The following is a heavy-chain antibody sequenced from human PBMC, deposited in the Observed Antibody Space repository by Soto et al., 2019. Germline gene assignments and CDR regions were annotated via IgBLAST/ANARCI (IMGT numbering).Heavy chain of an antibody. D-gene: IGHD3-16*01. V-gene: IGHV4-39*01. Sequence: SETLSLTCTVSGGSISRSIYYWGWIRQTPGKRLEWIGEINHSGSTNYNPSLKSRVTISVDTSKKQLSLKLSSVTAADTAVYYCARHWGRKVFDYWGQGTLVTVSS. J-gene: IGHJ4*02. CDR3: ARHWGRKVFDY. CDR1: GGSISRSIYY. CDR2: INHSGST.